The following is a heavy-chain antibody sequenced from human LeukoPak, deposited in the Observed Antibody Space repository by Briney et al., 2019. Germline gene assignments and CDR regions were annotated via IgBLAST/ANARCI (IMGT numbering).Heavy chain of an antibody. CDR2: IKSDGSSA. CDR1: GFTFSSYW. D-gene: IGHD4-23*01. J-gene: IGHJ4*02. V-gene: IGHV3-74*01. CDR3: ARDLRTPSDTNIAIDY. Sequence: PGGSLRLSCAASGFTFSSYWMHWVRQAPGKGLVWASRIKSDGSSASYADSVKGRFTISRDNAKSTLYLQMNSLRAEDTAVYYCARDLRTPSDTNIAIDYWGQGTLVTVSS.